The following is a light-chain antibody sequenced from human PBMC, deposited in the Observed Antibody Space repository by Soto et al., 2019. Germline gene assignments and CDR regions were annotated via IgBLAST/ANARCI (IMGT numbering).Light chain of an antibody. CDR2: DVS. CDR1: RSDVGGYNY. Sequence: SALTQPASVSGSPGQTITLSCTGTRSDVGGYNYVSWYQQHPGKAPKLMIYDVSNRPSGVSNRFSGSKSGNTASLTISGLQAEDEADYYCSSYTISSTWVFGGGTKLTVL. CDR3: SSYTISSTWV. J-gene: IGLJ3*02. V-gene: IGLV2-14*03.